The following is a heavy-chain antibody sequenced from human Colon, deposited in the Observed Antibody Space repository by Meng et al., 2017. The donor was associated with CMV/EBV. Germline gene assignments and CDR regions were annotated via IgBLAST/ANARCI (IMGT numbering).Heavy chain of an antibody. Sequence: ASVKVSCKAAGYTFTDHYIQWVRQAPGQGLEWMGWINSNTGGTTYEPNFHGRVTLTRDTSISTVYMEVTRLTSDDTAMYFCARVDSDSSGYYGPDFWGQGTMVTVSS. V-gene: IGHV1-2*02. CDR1: GYTFTDHY. CDR3: ARVDSDSSGYYGPDF. D-gene: IGHD3-22*01. J-gene: IGHJ3*01. CDR2: INSNTGGT.